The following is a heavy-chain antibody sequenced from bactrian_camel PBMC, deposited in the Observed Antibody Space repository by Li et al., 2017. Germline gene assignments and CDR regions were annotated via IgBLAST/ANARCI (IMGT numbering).Heavy chain of an antibody. J-gene: IGHJ4*01. CDR1: GYTYRNYC. D-gene: IGHD2*01. V-gene: IGHV3S1*01. CDR2: IYTGDGST. Sequence: HVQLVESGGGSVQAGGSLRLTCAASGYTYRNYCMGWFHQAPGKEREGVGTIYTGDGSTHYVDSVKGRFTISHDNAKNTLFLQMNSLKPEDTGMYYCAAGAARRPDGGSGGYCHYADLAYWGQGTQVTVS. CDR3: AAGAARRPDGGSGGYCHYADLAY.